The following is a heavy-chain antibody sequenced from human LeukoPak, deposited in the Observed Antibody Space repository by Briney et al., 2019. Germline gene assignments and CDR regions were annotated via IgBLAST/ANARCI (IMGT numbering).Heavy chain of an antibody. CDR2: INWSGGSK. V-gene: IGHV3-20*04. J-gene: IGHJ4*02. Sequence: PGGTLRLSCAASGFTYDDYAMSWVRQAPGKGLEWVSGINWSGGSKGYAEYVKGRLTISRDKAKNSLYLQMNSLRAEDTASYYCARAARHSGYDFDYWGQGTLVTVSS. D-gene: IGHD5-12*01. CDR3: ARAARHSGYDFDY. CDR1: GFTYDDYA.